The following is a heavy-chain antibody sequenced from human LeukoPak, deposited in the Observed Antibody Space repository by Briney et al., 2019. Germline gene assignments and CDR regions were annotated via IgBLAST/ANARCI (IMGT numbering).Heavy chain of an antibody. CDR2: INPSGGST. J-gene: IGHJ4*02. CDR1: GYTFTSYY. CDR3: ARDNPYYYDSSGYYPYYFDY. V-gene: IGHV1-46*01. D-gene: IGHD3-22*01. Sequence: ASVKVSCKASGYTFTSYYMHWVRQAPGQGLEWMGIINPSGGSTSYAQKFQGRVTMTRDTSTSTVYMELSSLRSEDTAVYYCARDNPYYYDSSGYYPYYFDYWGQGTLVTVSS.